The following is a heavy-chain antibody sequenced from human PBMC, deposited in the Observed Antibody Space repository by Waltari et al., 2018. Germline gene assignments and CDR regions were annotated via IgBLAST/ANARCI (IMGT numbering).Heavy chain of an antibody. CDR1: GFTFSSCS. CDR2: ISGSSTYI. Sequence: EVQLVESGGGLVKPGGSLRLSCEASGFTFSSCSMNGVRQAPGKGLEWVSSISGSSTYIYYADSVKGRFTISRDNAKKSLYLQMNSLRAEDTAVYYCARDPAITAPSDYWGQGTLVTVSS. D-gene: IGHD1-20*01. V-gene: IGHV3-21*01. CDR3: ARDPAITAPSDY. J-gene: IGHJ4*02.